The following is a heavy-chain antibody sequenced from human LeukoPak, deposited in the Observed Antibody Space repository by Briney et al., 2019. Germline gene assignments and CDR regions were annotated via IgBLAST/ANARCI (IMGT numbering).Heavy chain of an antibody. CDR1: GFTVSSNY. CDR3: ARGLARSRYSYGIDY. V-gene: IGHV3-53*01. D-gene: IGHD5-18*01. Sequence: GGSLRLSCAASGFTVSSNYMSWVRQAPGKGLEWVSVIYSGGSTYYADSVKGRFTISRDNSKNTLYLQMNSLGAEDTAVYYCARGLARSRYSYGIDYWGQGTLVTVSS. J-gene: IGHJ4*02. CDR2: IYSGGST.